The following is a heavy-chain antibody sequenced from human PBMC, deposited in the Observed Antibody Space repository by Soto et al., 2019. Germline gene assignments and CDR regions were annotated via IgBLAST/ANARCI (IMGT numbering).Heavy chain of an antibody. D-gene: IGHD6-19*01. J-gene: IGHJ4*02. V-gene: IGHV1-18*04. CDR1: GYSFTSYG. Sequence: GASVKVSCKASGYSFTSYGISWVRQAPGQGLECMGWISVYNGNTHYAQKFQGRVTMTADTSTSTAYMELRSLRSDDTAVYYCERVEQSLLFQFWGLGTLVTVSS. CDR3: ERVEQSLLFQF. CDR2: ISVYNGNT.